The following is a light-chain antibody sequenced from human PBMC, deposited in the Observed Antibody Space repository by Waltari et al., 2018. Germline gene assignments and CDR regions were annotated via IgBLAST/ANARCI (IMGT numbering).Light chain of an antibody. Sequence: EIVLTQSPATLSLSPGERATLSCRASQSVSTYFAWYQQKPGQAPRLLIYDASNRATGIPARFSGSGSGTDFTLTISSLEPEDFAVYFCQHRSNWALTFGGGTKVDIK. CDR3: QHRSNWALT. V-gene: IGKV3-11*01. CDR2: DAS. J-gene: IGKJ4*01. CDR1: QSVSTY.